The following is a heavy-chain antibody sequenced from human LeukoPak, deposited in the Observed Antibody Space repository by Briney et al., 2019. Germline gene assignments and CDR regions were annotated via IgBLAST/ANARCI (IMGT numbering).Heavy chain of an antibody. CDR2: IYPGDSDT. Sequence: GESLKISCQGSGYSFTNYWIGWVRQMPGKGLEWMGFIYPGDSDTNYSPSFPGQVTMSADRSIPTAYLQWSSLKASDTAIYYCARLYYYGMEVWGRGTTVTVSS. V-gene: IGHV5-51*01. CDR1: GYSFTNYW. J-gene: IGHJ6*02. CDR3: ARLYYYGMEV.